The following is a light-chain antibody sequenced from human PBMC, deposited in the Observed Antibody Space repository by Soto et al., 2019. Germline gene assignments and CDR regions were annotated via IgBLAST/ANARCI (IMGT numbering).Light chain of an antibody. J-gene: IGKJ3*01. CDR3: QPRGKWPLA. CDR2: DAS. V-gene: IGKV3-11*01. CDR1: QSVSNY. Sequence: EIVLTQSPATLSLSPGERATLSCRASQSVSNYLAWYQQKPGQAPRLLIYDASNRATGVPARFSGSGSGTDFTLTISDLGPEDFAVYDCQPRGKWPLAFGPGTKVDIK.